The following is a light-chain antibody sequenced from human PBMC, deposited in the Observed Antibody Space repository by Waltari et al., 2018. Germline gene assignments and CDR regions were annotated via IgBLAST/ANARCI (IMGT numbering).Light chain of an antibody. V-gene: IGKV1-12*01. CDR3: QHANRFPLT. Sequence: DIQMPQSPSSVSASVGDKVTITCRASQGINSCLAWYQQKPGKALTLLIYDASSLHTGVPSRCCGSESWTDFTLTISSLQPEDFATYYCQHANRFPLTFGGGTKVELK. CDR2: DAS. J-gene: IGKJ4*01. CDR1: QGINSC.